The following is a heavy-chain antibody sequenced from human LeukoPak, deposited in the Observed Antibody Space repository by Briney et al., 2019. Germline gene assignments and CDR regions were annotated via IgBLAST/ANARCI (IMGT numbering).Heavy chain of an antibody. J-gene: IGHJ5*02. Sequence: SGGSLRLSCAASGFMFSNYWMSWVRQAPGKGLEWVANIKQDGSESRYVDSVKGRFTISRDNAKNSLYLQMNSLRGEDTAVYYCARVPDWFDPWAQGTLVTVSS. CDR1: GFMFSNYW. V-gene: IGHV3-7*01. CDR3: ARVPDWFDP. CDR2: IKQDGSES.